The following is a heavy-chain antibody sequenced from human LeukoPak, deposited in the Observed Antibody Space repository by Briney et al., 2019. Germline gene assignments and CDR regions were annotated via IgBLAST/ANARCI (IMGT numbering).Heavy chain of an antibody. V-gene: IGHV3-30*02. CDR3: AKTFPPVXGPXXFDY. D-gene: IGHD1-26*01. J-gene: IGHJ4*02. Sequence: GGALRLSCAASGFTFSSYVIHWVRQAPGKGLEWVAFIWYDGSNKYYADSVKGRFTISRDNSKTTMYLQMNSLRAEDTAVYYCAKTFPPVXGPXXFDYXGQGTLVTVSS. CDR2: IWYDGSNK. CDR1: GFTFSSYV.